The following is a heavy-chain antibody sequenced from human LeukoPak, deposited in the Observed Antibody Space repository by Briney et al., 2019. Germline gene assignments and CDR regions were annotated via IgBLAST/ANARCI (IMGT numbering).Heavy chain of an antibody. D-gene: IGHD5-18*01. Sequence: EASVKVSCKASGYTFTSYDINWVRQATGQGLEWMGWMNPNSGNTGYAQKFQGRVTITADKSTSTAYMELSSLRSEDTAVYYCARSSNRTARDAFDIWGQGTMVTVSS. CDR3: ARSSNRTARDAFDI. V-gene: IGHV1-8*01. J-gene: IGHJ3*02. CDR1: GYTFTSYD. CDR2: MNPNSGNT.